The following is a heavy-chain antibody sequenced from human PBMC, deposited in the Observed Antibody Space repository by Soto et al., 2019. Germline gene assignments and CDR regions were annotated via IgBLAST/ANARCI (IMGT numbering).Heavy chain of an antibody. D-gene: IGHD5-12*01. Sequence: HITLKESGPTLVKPTQTLTLTCTLSGFSLSDFAVGVAWVRRPPGKALEWLALIYSDGNKYYSPSLKTRLTISTDTSKDHVVLTMTNMDPLDTATYFCVHTAGGLHRYWGQGTQVTVSS. CDR1: GFSLSDFAVG. CDR2: IYSDGNK. J-gene: IGHJ4*02. V-gene: IGHV2-5*02. CDR3: VHTAGGLHRY.